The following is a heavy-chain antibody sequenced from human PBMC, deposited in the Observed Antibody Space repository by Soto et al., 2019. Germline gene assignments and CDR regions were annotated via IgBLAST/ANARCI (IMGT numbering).Heavy chain of an antibody. CDR3: ARGWGPSGSDY. D-gene: IGHD6-19*01. J-gene: IGHJ4*02. V-gene: IGHV4-59*08. CDR1: GGSISGNY. Sequence: NPSETLSLTCTVSGGSISGNYWTWIRQPPGKGLEWIGYIYYSGSTNYNPSLKSRVTISIDTSKNQFSLKLSSVTAADTAVYYCARGWGPSGSDYWGQGTLVTVSS. CDR2: IYYSGST.